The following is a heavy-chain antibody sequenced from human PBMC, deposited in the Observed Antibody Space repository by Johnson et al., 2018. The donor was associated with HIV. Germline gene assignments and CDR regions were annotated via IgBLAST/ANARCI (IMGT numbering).Heavy chain of an antibody. J-gene: IGHJ3*02. CDR1: GFTFDDYA. CDR2: INWNSGTI. V-gene: IGHV3-9*01. D-gene: IGHD5-18*01. CDR3: VKGGYGYGYDREGAFDI. Sequence: VQLVESGGGLVKPGGSLRLSCVASGFTFDDYAMYWVRQGPGKGLEWVSGINWNSGTIGYADSVKGRFTISRDNAKKSLYLQMNSLRAEDTALYYCVKGGYGYGYDREGAFDIWGQGTMVTVSS.